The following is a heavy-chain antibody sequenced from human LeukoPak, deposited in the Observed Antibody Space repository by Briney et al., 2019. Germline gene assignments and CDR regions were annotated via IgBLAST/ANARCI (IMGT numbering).Heavy chain of an antibody. CDR2: FDPEDGET. V-gene: IGHV1-24*01. CDR3: ATPLDGYNRYFDY. J-gene: IGHJ4*02. D-gene: IGHD5-24*01. CDR1: GYTLTELS. Sequence: ASVKVSCKVSGYTLTELSMHWVRQAPGKGLEWMGGFDPEDGETIYAQKFQGRVTITADESTSTAYMELSSLRSEDTAVYYCATPLDGYNRYFDYWGQGTLVTVSS.